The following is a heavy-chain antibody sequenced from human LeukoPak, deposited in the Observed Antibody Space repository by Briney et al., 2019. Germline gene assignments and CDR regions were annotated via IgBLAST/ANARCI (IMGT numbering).Heavy chain of an antibody. CDR2: ISAYNGNT. J-gene: IGHJ5*02. Sequence: ASVKVSCKASGYTFTSYGISWVRQAPGQGLEWMGWISAYNGNTNYAQKLQGRVTMTTDTSTSTAYMELRSLRSDDTAVYYCALYYYDSSGYYPRPDNWFDPWGQGTLVTVSS. D-gene: IGHD3-22*01. CDR3: ALYYYDSSGYYPRPDNWFDP. CDR1: GYTFTSYG. V-gene: IGHV1-18*01.